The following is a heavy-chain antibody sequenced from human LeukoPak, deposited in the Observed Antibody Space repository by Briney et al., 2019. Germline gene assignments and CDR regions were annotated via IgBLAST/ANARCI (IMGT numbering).Heavy chain of an antibody. CDR3: VRGGTGDGNYFDY. CDR2: VSPDDKTR. D-gene: IGHD7-27*01. V-gene: IGHV3-48*01. Sequence: PGGSLRLSCAASGFTFSTYSMNWVRQAPGKGLEWLSYVSPDDKTRYYADSVKGRFTTTRDNAKNPQYLQMSSLRAEDTALYFCVRGGTGDGNYFDYWGQGTLVTVSS. J-gene: IGHJ4*02. CDR1: GFTFSTYS.